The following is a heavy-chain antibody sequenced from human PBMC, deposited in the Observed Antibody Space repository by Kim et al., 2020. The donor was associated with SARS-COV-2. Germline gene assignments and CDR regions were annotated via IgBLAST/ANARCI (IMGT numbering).Heavy chain of an antibody. CDR2: IYYSGST. CDR1: GGSISSSSYY. V-gene: IGHV4-39*01. J-gene: IGHJ3*02. Sequence: SETLSLTCTVSGGSISSSSYYWGWIRQPPGKGLEWIGSIYYSGSTYYNPSLKSRVTISVDTSKNQFSLKLSSVTAADTAVYYCARHFNFEDFRGPYDSSGWGEAFDIWGQGTMVTVSS. D-gene: IGHD3-22*01. CDR3: ARHFNFEDFRGPYDSSGWGEAFDI.